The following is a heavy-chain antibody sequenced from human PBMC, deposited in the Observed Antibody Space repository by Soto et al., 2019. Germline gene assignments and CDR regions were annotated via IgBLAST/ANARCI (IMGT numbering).Heavy chain of an antibody. J-gene: IGHJ4*02. Sequence: EVQLVESGGTLVQPGGSLRLSCAASGFTVSSNYMTWVRQAPGKRLEWVSVIYSGGSTYYADSVKGRFTISRDNSKNTLYLQMNSLRAEDTAVYYCARGMTIFGVVSHFDCWGQGTLVTVSS. CDR1: GFTVSSNY. CDR3: ARGMTIFGVVSHFDC. CDR2: IYSGGST. V-gene: IGHV3-66*01. D-gene: IGHD3-3*01.